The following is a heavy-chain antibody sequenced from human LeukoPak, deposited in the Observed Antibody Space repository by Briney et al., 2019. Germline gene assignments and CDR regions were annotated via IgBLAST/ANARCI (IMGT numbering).Heavy chain of an antibody. Sequence: PWASVKVSCKASGYTFTGYYMHWVRQAPGQGLEWMGWINPNSGGTNYAQKFQGRVTITADKSTSTAYMELSSLRSEDTAVYYCARNPIKTYYDFWSGYLNWFDPWGQGTLVTVSS. V-gene: IGHV1-2*02. J-gene: IGHJ5*02. CDR1: GYTFTGYY. CDR3: ARNPIKTYYDFWSGYLNWFDP. CDR2: INPNSGGT. D-gene: IGHD3-3*01.